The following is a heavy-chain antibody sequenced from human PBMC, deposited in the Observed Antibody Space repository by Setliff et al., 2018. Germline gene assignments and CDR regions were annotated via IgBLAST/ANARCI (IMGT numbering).Heavy chain of an antibody. CDR1: GYTFTNYG. D-gene: IGHD2-8*01. Sequence: ASVKVSCKASGYTFTNYGITWVRQAPGQGLEWMGWIFPKTGNTNYAHKLQGRVSMTTDTSTGTAYMELRSLRPDDTAVYYCARLVRFCTRTACQTVAGDESWGQGTLVTVSS. J-gene: IGHJ5*01. V-gene: IGHV1-18*01. CDR2: IFPKTGNT. CDR3: ARLVRFCTRTACQTVAGDES.